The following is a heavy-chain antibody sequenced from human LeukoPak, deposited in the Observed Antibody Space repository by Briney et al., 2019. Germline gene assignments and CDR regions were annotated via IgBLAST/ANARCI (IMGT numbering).Heavy chain of an antibody. CDR3: ARARGVTVTHDAFDI. CDR2: ISSSSSNI. J-gene: IGHJ3*02. D-gene: IGHD4-23*01. V-gene: IGHV3-11*01. CDR1: GFTFSDYN. Sequence: GGSLRLSCAASGFTFSDYNMRWIRQAPGKGLEWVSYISSSSSNIYYADSVKGRFTISRDNAKNSLYLQMNSLRAEDTAVYYCARARGVTVTHDAFDIWGQGTMVTVSS.